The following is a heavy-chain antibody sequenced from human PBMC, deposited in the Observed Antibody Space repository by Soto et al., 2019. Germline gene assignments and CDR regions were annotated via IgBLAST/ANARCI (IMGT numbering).Heavy chain of an antibody. V-gene: IGHV4-30-4*01. CDR3: ARADYYDSSGYYN. CDR1: GGSISSGDYY. CDR2: IYYSGST. D-gene: IGHD3-22*01. J-gene: IGHJ4*02. Sequence: PSETLSLTCTVSGGSISSGDYYWSWIRQPPGKGLEWIGYIYYSGSTYYNPSLKSRVTISVDTSKNQFSLKLSSVTAADTAVYYCARADYYDSSGYYNWGQGXLVTVSS.